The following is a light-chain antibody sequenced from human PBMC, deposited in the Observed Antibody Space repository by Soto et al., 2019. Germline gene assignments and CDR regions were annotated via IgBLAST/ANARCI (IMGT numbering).Light chain of an antibody. CDR1: LRISKY. CDR3: QQSHSTPLT. J-gene: IGKJ4*01. Sequence: DIQVIQSPSSLSASVGDRVTITCRASLRISKYLNWYQQKPGKAPKLLIYGASTLQSGVPSRFSGTGSGTDFTLIISSLQPEDSAPYYCQQSHSTPLTFGGGTKLEI. CDR2: GAS. V-gene: IGKV1-39*01.